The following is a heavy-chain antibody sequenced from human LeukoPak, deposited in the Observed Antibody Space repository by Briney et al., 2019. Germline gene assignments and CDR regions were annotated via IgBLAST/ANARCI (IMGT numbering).Heavy chain of an antibody. CDR1: GFSFSSYN. D-gene: IGHD1-26*01. CDR3: ARDSYSGTYSVGLYYYYMDV. CDR2: ITSSSTYT. J-gene: IGHJ6*03. Sequence: GGSLRLSCAASGFSFSSYNMNWVRLTPGKGLEWVSSITSSSTYTFYADSVKGRFTISRDNAKNSLDLEMNGLRDEDTAVYYCARDSYSGTYSVGLYYYYMDVWGKGTTVTVSS. V-gene: IGHV3-21*01.